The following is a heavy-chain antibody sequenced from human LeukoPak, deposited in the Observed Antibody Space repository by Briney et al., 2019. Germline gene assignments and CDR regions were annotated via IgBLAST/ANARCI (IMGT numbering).Heavy chain of an antibody. CDR2: ISGNGGST. CDR3: GKLGIVVVVSATTWFDR. CDR1: GFTFSSYA. D-gene: IGHD2-15*01. J-gene: IGHJ5*02. V-gene: IGHV3-23*01. Sequence: GSLRLSCAASGFTFSSYAMSWVRHAAGEGLEWVSAISGNGGSTYYADSVKGRFTISRDNSKNTLELQMNSIRAEDAAVYYCGKLGIVVVVSATTWFDRWGQRTLVTVSS.